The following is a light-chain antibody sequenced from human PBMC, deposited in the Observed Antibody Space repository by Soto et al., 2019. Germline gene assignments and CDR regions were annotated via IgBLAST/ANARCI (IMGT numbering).Light chain of an antibody. Sequence: EIVLTQSPATLSLSPGERATLSCRASQSLNNYLGWYQQKPGQAPRLLIYGTSSRATDIPDRFSGSGSGTDFTLTISRLEPEDFAVYYCQQQGRSWITFGQGTRLEIK. V-gene: IGKV3-20*01. CDR1: QSLNNY. J-gene: IGKJ5*01. CDR2: GTS. CDR3: QQQGRSWIT.